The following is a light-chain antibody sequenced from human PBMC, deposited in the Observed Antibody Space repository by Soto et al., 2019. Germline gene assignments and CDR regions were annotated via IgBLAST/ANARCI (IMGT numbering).Light chain of an antibody. CDR1: QSVGSY. Sequence: EIVLTQSPATLSLSPGERATLSCRASQSVGSYLAWYQQKPGQAPRLLIYDVSNRATGIPARFSGSGSGTDFTLTISSLEPEDFAVYYCHQRTNWPITFGQGTRLEFK. J-gene: IGKJ5*01. V-gene: IGKV3-11*01. CDR2: DVS. CDR3: HQRTNWPIT.